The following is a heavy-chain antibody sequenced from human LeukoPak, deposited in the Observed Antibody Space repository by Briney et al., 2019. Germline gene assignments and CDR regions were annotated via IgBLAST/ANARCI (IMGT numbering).Heavy chain of an antibody. CDR3: ARDHNYDYVWGSYRPFDY. V-gene: IGHV1-18*01. CDR1: GYTFTSYG. J-gene: IGHJ4*02. Sequence: ASVKVSCKASGYTFTSYGISWVRQAPGQGLEWMGWISAYNGNTSYAQKLQGRVTMTTDTSTSTAYMELRSLRSDDTAVYYCARDHNYDYVWGSYRPFDYWGQGTLVTVSS. D-gene: IGHD3-16*02. CDR2: ISAYNGNT.